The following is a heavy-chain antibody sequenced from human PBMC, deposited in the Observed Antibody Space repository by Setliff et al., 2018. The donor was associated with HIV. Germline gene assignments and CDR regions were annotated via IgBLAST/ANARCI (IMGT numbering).Heavy chain of an antibody. V-gene: IGHV3-13*01. Sequence: GGSLRLSYAASGFTFSTYDMHWVRQVTGKGLEWVSAIGTISDTFYSDSVEGRFTISRENARNSLHLQMNSLRAGDTGVYYCVRQSGSWHAGSGAFNIWGQGTMVTVSS. D-gene: IGHD1-26*01. CDR3: VRQSGSWHAGSGAFNI. CDR1: GFTFSTYD. J-gene: IGHJ3*02. CDR2: IGTISDT.